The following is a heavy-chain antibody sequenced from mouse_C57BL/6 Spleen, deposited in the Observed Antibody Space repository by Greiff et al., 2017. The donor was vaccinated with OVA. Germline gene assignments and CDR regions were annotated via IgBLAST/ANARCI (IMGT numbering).Heavy chain of an antibody. V-gene: IGHV1-50*01. CDR3: ARTTTVVAEGYYFDY. CDR2: IDPSDSYT. Sequence: QVQLQQPGAELVKPGASVKLSCKASGYTFTSYWMQWVKQRPGQGLEWIGEIDPSDSYTNYNQKFKGKATLTVDTSSSTAYMQLSSLTSEDSAVYYCARTTTVVAEGYYFDYWGQGTTRTVSS. CDR1: GYTFTSYW. J-gene: IGHJ2*01. D-gene: IGHD1-1*01.